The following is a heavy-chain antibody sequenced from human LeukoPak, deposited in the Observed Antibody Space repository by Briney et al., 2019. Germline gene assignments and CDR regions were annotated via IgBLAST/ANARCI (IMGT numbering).Heavy chain of an antibody. CDR1: GYTFTSYG. CDR2: VSAYNGNT. Sequence: ASVKVSCKASGYTFTSYGISWVRQAPGQGLEWMGWVSAYNGNTDYAQKLQGRVTMTTDTSTSTAYMELRSLRSDDTAVYYCARDSPHYYGMDVWGQGTTVTVSS. J-gene: IGHJ6*02. CDR3: ARDSPHYYGMDV. V-gene: IGHV1-18*01.